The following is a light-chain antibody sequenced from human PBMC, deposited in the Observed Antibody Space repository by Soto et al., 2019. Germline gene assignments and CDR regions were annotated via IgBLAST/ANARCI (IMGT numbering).Light chain of an antibody. CDR3: QKYDSVPLS. CDR1: QGIGTN. Sequence: DIPMTQSPSSLSSSVGDRVTLTCRASQGIGTNLAWYQQKPGKVPKVLIYTASTRHSGVPARFSGSGSGTDFTLTINSLQPEDVATYFCQKYDSVPLSFGEGTRVEI. J-gene: IGKJ1*01. CDR2: TAS. V-gene: IGKV1-27*01.